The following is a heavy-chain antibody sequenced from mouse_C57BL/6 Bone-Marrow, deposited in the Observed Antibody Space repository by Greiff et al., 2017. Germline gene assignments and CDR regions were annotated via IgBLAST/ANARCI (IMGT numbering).Heavy chain of an antibody. CDR1: GFTFSSYG. Sequence: EVQLVESGGDLVKPGGSLKLSCAASGFTFSSYGMSWVRQTPDKRLEWVATISSGGSYTYYPDSVKGRFTISRDNAKNTLYLQMSSLKFEDTAMYYCARHGGYYGNWYFDVWGTGTTVTVSS. CDR3: ARHGGYYGNWYFDV. D-gene: IGHD2-1*01. V-gene: IGHV5-6*01. J-gene: IGHJ1*03. CDR2: ISSGGSYT.